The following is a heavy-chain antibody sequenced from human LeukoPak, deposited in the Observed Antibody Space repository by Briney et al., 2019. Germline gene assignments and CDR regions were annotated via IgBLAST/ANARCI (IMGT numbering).Heavy chain of an antibody. CDR2: INPNSGGT. CDR3: ARRSPTPYSSGWYYFDY. J-gene: IGHJ4*02. CDR1: GYTFTGYY. V-gene: IGHV1-2*02. D-gene: IGHD6-19*01. Sequence: GASVKVSCKASGYTFTGYYMHWVRQAPGQGLEWMGWINPNSGGTNYAQKFQGRVTMTRDTSISTAYMELSRLRSDDTAVYYCARRSPTPYSSGWYYFDYWGQGTLVTVSS.